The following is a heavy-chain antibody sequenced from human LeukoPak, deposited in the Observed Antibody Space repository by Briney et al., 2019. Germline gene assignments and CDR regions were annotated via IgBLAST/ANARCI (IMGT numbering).Heavy chain of an antibody. CDR3: AKDELGLSGSDY. D-gene: IGHD7-27*01. CDR1: GFTFSSYG. J-gene: IGHJ4*02. CDR2: ISYDGSNK. Sequence: PGGSLRLSCAASGFTFSSYGMHWVRQAPGKGLEWVAVISYDGSNKYYADSVKGRFTISRDNSKNTLYLQMNSLRAEDTAVYYCAKDELGLSGSDYWGQGTLVTVSS. V-gene: IGHV3-30*18.